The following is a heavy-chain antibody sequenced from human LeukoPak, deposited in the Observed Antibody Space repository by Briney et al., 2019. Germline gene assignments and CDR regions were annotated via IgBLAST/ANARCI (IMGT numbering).Heavy chain of an antibody. J-gene: IGHJ6*03. CDR3: ARERGEYYYGSGSYMDV. CDR2: INHSGST. CDR1: GGSFSGYY. V-gene: IGHV4-34*01. D-gene: IGHD3-10*01. Sequence: PSETLSLTCAVYGGSFSGYYWSWIRQPPGKGLEWIGEINHSGSTNYNPSLKSRVTISVDTSKNQFSLKLSSVTAADTAVYYCARERGEYYYGSGSYMDVRGKGTTVTVSS.